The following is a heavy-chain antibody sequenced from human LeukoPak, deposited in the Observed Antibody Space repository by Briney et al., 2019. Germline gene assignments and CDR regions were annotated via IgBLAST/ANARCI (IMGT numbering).Heavy chain of an antibody. Sequence: GASVKVSCKASGYTFTSYGISWVRQAPGQGLEWMGGIIPIFGTANYAQKFQGRVTITADESTSTAYMELSSLRSEDTAVYYCARDPDYSGLDYWGQGTLVTVSS. V-gene: IGHV1-69*13. J-gene: IGHJ4*02. CDR2: IIPIFGTA. CDR1: GYTFTSYG. D-gene: IGHD4-11*01. CDR3: ARDPDYSGLDY.